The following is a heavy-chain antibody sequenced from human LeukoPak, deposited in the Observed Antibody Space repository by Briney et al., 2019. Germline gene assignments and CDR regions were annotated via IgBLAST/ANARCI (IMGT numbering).Heavy chain of an antibody. J-gene: IGHJ4*02. CDR1: GFTFDDYA. V-gene: IGHV3-9*01. CDR3: AKSDSSSWYLPFDY. Sequence: GRSLGLSCAASGFTFDDYAMHWVRQAPGKGLEWVSGISWNSGSIGYADSVKGRFTISRDNAKNSLYLQMNSLRAEDTALYYCAKSDSSSWYLPFDYWGQGTLVTVSS. D-gene: IGHD6-13*01. CDR2: ISWNSGSI.